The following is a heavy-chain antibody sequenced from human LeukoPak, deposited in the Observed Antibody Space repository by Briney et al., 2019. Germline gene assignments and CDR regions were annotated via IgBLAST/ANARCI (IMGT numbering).Heavy chain of an antibody. CDR3: ARDRVNNWNDLYYYYMDV. V-gene: IGHV4-4*07. Sequence: PSETLSLTCTVSGGSISSYYWSWIRQPAGKGLEWIGRIYNSGSTTYNPSLKSRVTMSVDTSKNQFSLKLSSVTAADTAVYYCARDRVNNWNDLYYYYMDVWGKGTTVTISS. CDR2: IYNSGST. J-gene: IGHJ6*03. D-gene: IGHD1-1*01. CDR1: GGSISSYY.